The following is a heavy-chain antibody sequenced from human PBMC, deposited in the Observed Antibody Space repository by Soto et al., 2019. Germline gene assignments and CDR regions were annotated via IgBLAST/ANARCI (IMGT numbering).Heavy chain of an antibody. CDR2: ISNDGKNE. CDR1: GFYFTVFG. D-gene: IGHD2-8*02. V-gene: IGHV3-30*18. J-gene: IGHJ4*02. Sequence: QVQLVESGGGVVQPGRSLRLSCEASGFYFTVFGMHWVRQAPGKGLEWVGVISNDGKNEYYADSVRGRFTVSRDNYKNLLFLQMNSLRVEDTAVYFCAKTFTTSGDSTGRGAVIDNWGPGSQVIVSS. CDR3: AKTFTTSGDSTGRGAVIDN.